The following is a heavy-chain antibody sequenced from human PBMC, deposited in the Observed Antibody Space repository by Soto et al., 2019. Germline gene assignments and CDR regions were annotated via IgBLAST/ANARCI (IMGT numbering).Heavy chain of an antibody. D-gene: IGHD2-15*01. CDR2: INHSGST. V-gene: IGHV4-34*01. CDR3: ARGPHSRYCSGGSCRSAEYFQH. Sequence: SETLSLTCAVYGGSFSGYYWSWIRQPPGKGLEWIGEINHSGSTNYNPSLKSRVTISVDTSKNQFSLKLSSVTAADTAVYYCARGPHSRYCSGGSCRSAEYFQHWGQGTLVTVSS. CDR1: GGSFSGYY. J-gene: IGHJ1*01.